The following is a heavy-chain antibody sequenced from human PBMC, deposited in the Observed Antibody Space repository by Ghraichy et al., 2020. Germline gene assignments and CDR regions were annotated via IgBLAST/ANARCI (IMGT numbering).Heavy chain of an antibody. CDR1: GGSFSGYY. D-gene: IGHD4-17*01. CDR2: INHSGST. Sequence: SETLSLTCAVYGGSFSGYYWSWIRQPPGKGLEWIGEINHSGSTNYNPSLKSRVTISVDTSKNQFSLKLSSVTAADTAVYYCATPLRATVTTSYGMDVWGQGTTVTVSS. V-gene: IGHV4-34*01. CDR3: ATPLRATVTTSYGMDV. J-gene: IGHJ6*02.